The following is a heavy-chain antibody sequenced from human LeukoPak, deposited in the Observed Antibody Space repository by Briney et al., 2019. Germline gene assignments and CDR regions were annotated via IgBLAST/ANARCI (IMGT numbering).Heavy chain of an antibody. D-gene: IGHD4-17*01. J-gene: IGHJ5*02. Sequence: PSETLSLTCTVSGGSISSYYWGWIRQPPGKGLEWIGSIYYSGSTYYNPSLKSRVTISVDTSKNQFSLKLSSVTAADTAVYYCARDYGDYGTWFDPWGQGTLVTVSS. V-gene: IGHV4-39*01. CDR2: IYYSGST. CDR3: ARDYGDYGTWFDP. CDR1: GGSISSYY.